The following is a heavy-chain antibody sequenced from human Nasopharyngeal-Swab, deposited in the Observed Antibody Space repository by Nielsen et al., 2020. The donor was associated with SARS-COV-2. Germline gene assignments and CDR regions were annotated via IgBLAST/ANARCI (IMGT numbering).Heavy chain of an antibody. Sequence: ASVKVSCKASGYTFTGYYMHWVRQAPGQGLEWMGWINPNSGGTNYAQKFQGWVTMTRDTSISTAYMELSRLRSDDTAVYYCARGKAGSGSTVAFDIWGQGTMVTVSS. J-gene: IGHJ3*02. CDR1: GYTFTGYY. D-gene: IGHD1-26*01. CDR3: ARGKAGSGSTVAFDI. V-gene: IGHV1-2*04. CDR2: INPNSGGT.